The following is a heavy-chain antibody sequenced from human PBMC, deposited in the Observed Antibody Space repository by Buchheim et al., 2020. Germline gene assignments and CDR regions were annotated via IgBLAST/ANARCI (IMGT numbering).Heavy chain of an antibody. D-gene: IGHD3-22*01. CDR1: GFTFSSYS. Sequence: EVQLGESGGGLVKPGGSLRLSWAASGFTFSSYSMNWVRQAPGKGLEWVSSISSSSSYIYYADSVKGRFTIPRENAKNSLYLQMNSLRAEDTAVDYCARVISSGYYYDWDYWGQGTL. J-gene: IGHJ4*02. CDR3: ARVISSGYYYDWDY. V-gene: IGHV3-21*01. CDR2: ISSSSSYI.